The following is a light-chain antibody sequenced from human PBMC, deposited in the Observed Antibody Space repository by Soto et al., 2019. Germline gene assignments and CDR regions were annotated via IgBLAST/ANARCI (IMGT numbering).Light chain of an antibody. CDR3: SSYISNTIYV. V-gene: IGLV2-14*03. CDR1: SSDVGTYKY. Sequence: QSVLTQPASVSGSPGQSITISCTGSSSDVGTYKYVSWYQQHPGKAPKVIMYDVSNRPSGVSNRFSGSKSGNTASLTISGLRAEDEADYFCSSYISNTIYVFGTGTKV. J-gene: IGLJ1*01. CDR2: DVS.